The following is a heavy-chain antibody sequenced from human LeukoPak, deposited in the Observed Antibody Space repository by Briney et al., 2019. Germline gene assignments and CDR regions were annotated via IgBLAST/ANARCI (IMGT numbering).Heavy chain of an antibody. CDR1: GFTFGAYT. CDR3: ARDFFHSSDSRPFDY. Sequence: GGSLRLSCAASGFTFGAYTINWVRQAPGKGLEWVSCIFSRSESILYADSVKGRFTISRDNAKNSLYLHMASLRVEDTAVYYCARDFFHSSDSRPFDYWGQGTLVTVSS. CDR2: IFSRSESI. V-gene: IGHV3-21*01. D-gene: IGHD3-22*01. J-gene: IGHJ4*02.